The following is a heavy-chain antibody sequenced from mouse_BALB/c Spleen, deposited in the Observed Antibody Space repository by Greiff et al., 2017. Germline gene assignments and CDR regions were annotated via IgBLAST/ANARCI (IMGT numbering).Heavy chain of an antibody. Sequence: VQLQQSGPGLVQPSQSLSITCTVSGFSLTSYGVHWVRQSPGKGLEWLGVIWSGGSTDYNAAFISRLSISKDNSKSQVFFKMNSLQANDTAIYYCARRTGYRYDDAMDYWGQGTSVTVSS. CDR2: IWSGGST. D-gene: IGHD2-14*01. CDR3: ARRTGYRYDDAMDY. V-gene: IGHV2-2*02. CDR1: GFSLTSYG. J-gene: IGHJ4*01.